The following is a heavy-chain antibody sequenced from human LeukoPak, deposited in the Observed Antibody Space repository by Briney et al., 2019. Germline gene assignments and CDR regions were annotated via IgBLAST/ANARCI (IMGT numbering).Heavy chain of an antibody. CDR3: AKDLSGSYFIPFDP. CDR2: ISGSGGST. Sequence: GGSLRLSCAASGFTFSSYAMSWVRQAPGKGLEWVSAISGSGGSTYYADSVKGWFTISRDNSKNTLYLQMNSLRAEDTAVYYCAKDLSGSYFIPFDPWGQGTLVTVSS. J-gene: IGHJ5*02. V-gene: IGHV3-23*01. CDR1: GFTFSSYA. D-gene: IGHD1-26*01.